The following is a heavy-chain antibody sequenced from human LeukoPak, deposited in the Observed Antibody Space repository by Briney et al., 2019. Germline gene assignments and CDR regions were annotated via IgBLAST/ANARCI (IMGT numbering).Heavy chain of an antibody. CDR1: GLSFSSFA. J-gene: IGHJ4*02. Sequence: GGSLRLSCAASGLSFSSFAMSWVRQGPAGGLEWVSSIRGNGDTFYADSVRGRFTLSSDISKNTVYFHLNNLRVEDTAIYYCARASWVSSTDAVRWGQGTLVTVSS. CDR3: ARASWVSSTDAVR. V-gene: IGHV3-23*01. D-gene: IGHD3-16*01. CDR2: IRGNGDT.